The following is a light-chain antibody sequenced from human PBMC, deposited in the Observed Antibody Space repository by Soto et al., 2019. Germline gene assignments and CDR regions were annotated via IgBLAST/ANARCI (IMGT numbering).Light chain of an antibody. CDR2: AAS. V-gene: IGKV1-8*01. Sequence: AIRMTQSPSSLSASTGDRVTITCRAGQGISSYLAWYQQKPGKAPKLLIYAASTLQSGVPSRFSGSGSGTDFTLTISCLLSEDFATYYCQQYYSYLYTFGQGTRLAIK. CDR1: QGISSY. J-gene: IGKJ5*01. CDR3: QQYYSYLYT.